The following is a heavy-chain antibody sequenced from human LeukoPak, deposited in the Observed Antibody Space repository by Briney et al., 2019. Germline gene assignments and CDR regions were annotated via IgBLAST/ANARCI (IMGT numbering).Heavy chain of an antibody. CDR2: ISSSGSTI. D-gene: IGHD1-1*01. Sequence: GGSLRLSCAASGFTFSSYEMNWVRQAPGKGLEWVSYISSSGSTIYYADSVKGRFTISRDNAKNSLYLQMNSLRGEDTALYYCARGGLIQRHAFDIWGQGTMVTVSS. J-gene: IGHJ3*02. V-gene: IGHV3-48*03. CDR3: ARGGLIQRHAFDI. CDR1: GFTFSSYE.